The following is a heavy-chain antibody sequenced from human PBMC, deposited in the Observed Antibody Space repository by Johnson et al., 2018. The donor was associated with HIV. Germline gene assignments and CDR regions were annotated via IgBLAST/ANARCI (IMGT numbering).Heavy chain of an antibody. D-gene: IGHD3/OR15-3a*01. J-gene: IGHJ3*01. Sequence: VQLVESGGGLVKPGGSLRLSCAASGFTFSNAWMRWVRQAPGKGLEWVGRIKSKTDGGTTDYAAPVKGRFTISRDDSKNTLYLQMNSLKTEDTAVYYCARDFYHNFWTGYSRNDAFDFWGQGTMVTVFS. V-gene: IGHV3-15*01. CDR1: GFTFSNAW. CDR3: ARDFYHNFWTGYSRNDAFDF. CDR2: IKSKTDGGTT.